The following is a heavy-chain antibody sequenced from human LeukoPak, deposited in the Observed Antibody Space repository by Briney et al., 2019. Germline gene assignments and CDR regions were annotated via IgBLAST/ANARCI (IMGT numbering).Heavy chain of an antibody. Sequence: PSETLSLTCTVSGYSISSSYYWSWIRQPPGKGLEWIGYIYYSGSTNYNPSLKSRVTISVDTSKNQFSLKLSSVTAADTAVYYCARGGHYDILTGYYPFDYWGQGTLVTVSS. V-gene: IGHV4-61*01. D-gene: IGHD3-9*01. CDR2: IYYSGST. J-gene: IGHJ4*02. CDR3: ARGGHYDILTGYYPFDY. CDR1: GYSISSSYY.